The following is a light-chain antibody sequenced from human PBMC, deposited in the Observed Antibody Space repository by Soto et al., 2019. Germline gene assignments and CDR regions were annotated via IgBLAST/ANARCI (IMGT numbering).Light chain of an antibody. Sequence: ETVLTQSPAPLSVSAGESVTLSCRGSQRVSSSSLAWYQQRPGQAPRLLIYGTSSRATGIPDRFSGSGSGTDVTLTISSLEPEDFAVYYCQQFGTSRWTVGQGTKVDIK. CDR3: QQFGTSRWT. CDR1: QRVSSSS. J-gene: IGKJ1*01. CDR2: GTS. V-gene: IGKV3-20*01.